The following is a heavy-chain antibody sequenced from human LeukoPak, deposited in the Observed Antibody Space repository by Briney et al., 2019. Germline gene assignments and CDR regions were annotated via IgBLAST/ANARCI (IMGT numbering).Heavy chain of an antibody. CDR3: ARGRKYSYGTYYYGLDV. V-gene: IGHV3-30*03. D-gene: IGHD5-18*01. CDR2: ISYDGSHQ. CDR1: GFTFSTYC. J-gene: IGHJ6*02. Sequence: PGGSLRLSCAASGFTFSTYCMHGVHWVRQAPGKGVGWVAIISYDGSHQYYADSVKGRFTISRDNSKNTLYLQMNSLRAEDTAVYYCARGRKYSYGTYYYGLDVWGQGTTVTVCS.